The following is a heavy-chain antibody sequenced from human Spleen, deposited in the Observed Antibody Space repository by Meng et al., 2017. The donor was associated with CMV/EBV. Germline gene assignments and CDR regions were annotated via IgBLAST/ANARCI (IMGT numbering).Heavy chain of an antibody. J-gene: IGHJ3*02. CDR2: IDWNGDNT. CDR1: GVTFDGYG. V-gene: IGHV3-20*03. Sequence: ASGVTFDGYGMSWVRQAPGKGLEWVSNIDWNGDNTGYADSVKGRFTISRDNARNSLFLQMNSLRAEDTALYFCAKERGSYPDNAFDIWGQGTMVTVSS. D-gene: IGHD3-16*02. CDR3: AKERGSYPDNAFDI.